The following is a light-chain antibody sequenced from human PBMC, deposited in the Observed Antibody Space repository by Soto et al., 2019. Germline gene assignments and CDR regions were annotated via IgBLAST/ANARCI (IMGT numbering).Light chain of an antibody. J-gene: IGLJ1*01. CDR3: SSYTSSSTRGV. CDR1: SSDVGGYNY. Sequence: SALTQPASVYGSPGQSITISCTGTSSDVGGYNYVSWYQQHPGKAPKLMIYDVSNRPSGVSNRFSGSKSGNTASLTISGLQAEDEADYYCSSYTSSSTRGVFGTGTKVTVL. CDR2: DVS. V-gene: IGLV2-14*01.